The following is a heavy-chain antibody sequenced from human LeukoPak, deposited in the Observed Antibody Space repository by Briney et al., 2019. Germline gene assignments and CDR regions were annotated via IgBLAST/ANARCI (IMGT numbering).Heavy chain of an antibody. Sequence: PSETLSLTCTVSGGSISSSSYYWGWIRQPPGKGLEWIGSIYYSGSTYYNPSLKSRVTISVDTSKNQFSLKLSSVTAADTAVYYCARYSSSFGWFDPWGQGTLVTVSS. CDR1: GGSISSSSYY. J-gene: IGHJ5*02. V-gene: IGHV4-39*07. CDR2: IYYSGST. D-gene: IGHD6-6*01. CDR3: ARYSSSFGWFDP.